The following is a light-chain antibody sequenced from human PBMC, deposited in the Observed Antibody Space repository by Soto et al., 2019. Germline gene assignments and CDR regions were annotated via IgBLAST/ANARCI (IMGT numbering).Light chain of an antibody. CDR2: DVS. J-gene: IGKJ1*01. V-gene: IGKV1-5*01. CDR3: QQYNTFWT. CDR1: QSSSSW. Sequence: DIQMTQSPSTLSASVGDRVTITFRASQSSSSWLAWYQQKPGKAPKLLIYDVSSLESGVPSRFSGSGSGTEFTLTISSLQPDDFATYYCQQYNTFWTFGQGTKVDIK.